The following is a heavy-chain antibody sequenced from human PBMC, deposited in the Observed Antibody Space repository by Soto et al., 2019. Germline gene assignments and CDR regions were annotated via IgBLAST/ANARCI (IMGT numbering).Heavy chain of an antibody. Sequence: ASVKFSCKASVYTFTSYDINWLRHATGQGLEWMGWMNPNSGNTCYSQKFQGRVTMTRNTSISTAYMELSSLRYEDTAVYYCARARYAGKLLDDWGQGTLVTVYS. CDR1: VYTFTSYD. J-gene: IGHJ4*01. V-gene: IGHV1-8*01. CDR3: ARARYAGKLLDD. CDR2: MNPNSGNT. D-gene: IGHD6-13*01.